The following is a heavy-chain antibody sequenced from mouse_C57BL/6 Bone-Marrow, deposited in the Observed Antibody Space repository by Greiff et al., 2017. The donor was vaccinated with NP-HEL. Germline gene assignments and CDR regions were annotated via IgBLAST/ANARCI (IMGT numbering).Heavy chain of an antibody. J-gene: IGHJ4*01. CDR1: GFTFSSYG. V-gene: IGHV5-6*01. CDR3: ARHRWLLLYAMDY. CDR2: ISSGGSYT. Sequence: EVQVVESGGDLVKPGGSLKLSCAASGFTFSSYGMSWVRQTPDKRLEWVATISSGGSYTYYPDSVKGRFTISRDNAKNTLYLQMSSLKSEDTAMYYCARHRWLLLYAMDYWGQGTSVTVSS. D-gene: IGHD2-3*01.